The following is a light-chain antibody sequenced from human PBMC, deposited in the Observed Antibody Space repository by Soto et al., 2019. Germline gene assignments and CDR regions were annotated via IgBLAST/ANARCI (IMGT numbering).Light chain of an antibody. Sequence: DSEMTQSPSYLSYSAGDTINITCRASQGISTYLNWYQQKPGKAPKLLIYAASSLQSGAPSRFSGSGSGTDFTLTINSLQPEDFATYYCQQGYSTPWTVGQGGKV. J-gene: IGKJ1*01. CDR1: QGISTY. V-gene: IGKV1-39*01. CDR2: AAS. CDR3: QQGYSTPWT.